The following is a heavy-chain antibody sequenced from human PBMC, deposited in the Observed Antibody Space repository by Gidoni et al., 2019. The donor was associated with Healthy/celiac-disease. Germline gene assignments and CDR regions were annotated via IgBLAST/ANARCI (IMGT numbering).Heavy chain of an antibody. D-gene: IGHD2-15*01. CDR1: GYIFPSYG. Sequence: QVQLLHSGAELKKPGATVKVSCKASGYIFPSYGISWVRQAPGQGLEWMGWISAYNGNTNYAQKLQGRVTMTTDTSTSTAYMELRSLRSDDTAVYYCVRSSCGMGGSCLFDYWGQGTLVTVSS. J-gene: IGHJ4*02. CDR3: VRSSCGMGGSCLFDY. CDR2: ISAYNGNT. V-gene: IGHV1-18*04.